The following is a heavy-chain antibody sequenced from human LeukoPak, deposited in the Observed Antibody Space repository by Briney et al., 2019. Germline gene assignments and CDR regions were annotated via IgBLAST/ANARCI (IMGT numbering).Heavy chain of an antibody. D-gene: IGHD3-22*01. CDR2: IYDSGST. CDR1: GGSISSYY. J-gene: IGHJ4*02. Sequence: PSETLSLTCTVSGGSISSYYWSWIRQPPGKGLEWIGNIYDSGSTDYNPSLKSRVTISVDTSKNQCSLKLSSVTAADTAVYYCARQSISGSSLSYFDYWGQGTLVNVSS. V-gene: IGHV4-59*01. CDR3: ARQSISGSSLSYFDY.